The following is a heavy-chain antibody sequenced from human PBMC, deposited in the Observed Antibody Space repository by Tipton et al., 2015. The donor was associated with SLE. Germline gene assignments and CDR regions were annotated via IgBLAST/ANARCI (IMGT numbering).Heavy chain of an antibody. CDR1: GDSVTSSGYY. CDR3: ARDPGMSRYLDGRYFDY. CDR2: ISYDGRT. V-gene: IGHV4-31*03. D-gene: IGHD3-9*01. Sequence: TLSLTCTATGDSVTSSGYYWSWIRQHPGKGLEWIGFISYDGRTKYNPSLKSRVTISIDSSKSQLSLNLRSVTAADTAVYYCARDPGMSRYLDGRYFDYWGRGTQVTVSS. J-gene: IGHJ4*02.